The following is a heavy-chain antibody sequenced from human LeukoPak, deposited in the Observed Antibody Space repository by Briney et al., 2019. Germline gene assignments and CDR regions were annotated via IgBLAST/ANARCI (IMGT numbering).Heavy chain of an antibody. Sequence: GGSLRLSCAASGFTFSTYDMQWVRQAPGMGLEWVSGISRSGSTYYTDSVKGRFTISRDNSKNTLDLQMNSLRAEDTAVYYCAKGGYFDFDNWGQGTMVTVSS. CDR3: AKGGYFDFDN. V-gene: IGHV3-23*01. J-gene: IGHJ3*02. D-gene: IGHD3-9*01. CDR1: GFTFSTYD. CDR2: ISRSGST.